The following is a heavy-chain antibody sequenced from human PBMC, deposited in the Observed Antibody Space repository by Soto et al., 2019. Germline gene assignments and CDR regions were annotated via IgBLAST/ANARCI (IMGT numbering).Heavy chain of an antibody. Sequence: EVQLVESGGGLVQPGGSLRLSCAASGLTFSSSWMNWVRQAPGKGLEWVANIKQDGSEKYYVDSVKGRFTISRDNAKNSLYLQMNSLRAEDTAVYYCARLVAVTPGDYWGQGTLVTVSS. V-gene: IGHV3-7*01. CDR1: GLTFSSSW. CDR3: ARLVAVTPGDY. J-gene: IGHJ4*02. D-gene: IGHD2-15*01. CDR2: IKQDGSEK.